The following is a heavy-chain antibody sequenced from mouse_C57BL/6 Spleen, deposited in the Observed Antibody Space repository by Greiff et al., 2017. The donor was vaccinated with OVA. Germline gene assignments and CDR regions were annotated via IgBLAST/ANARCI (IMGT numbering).Heavy chain of an antibody. CDR1: GYTFTDYY. CDR2: INPNNGGT. CDR3: ATCSNYDWFAY. V-gene: IGHV1-26*01. J-gene: IGHJ3*01. Sequence: EVQLQQSGPELVKPGASVKISCKASGYTFTDYYMNWVKQSHGKSLEWIGDINPNNGGTSYNQKFKGKATLTVDKSSSTAYMELRSLTSEDSAVYYCATCSNYDWFAYWGQGTLVTVSA. D-gene: IGHD2-5*01.